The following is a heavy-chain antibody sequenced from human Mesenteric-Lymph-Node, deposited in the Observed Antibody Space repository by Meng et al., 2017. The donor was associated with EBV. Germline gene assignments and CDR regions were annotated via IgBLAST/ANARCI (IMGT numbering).Heavy chain of an antibody. CDR1: GFTFSNYW. CDR2: INSDGSST. J-gene: IGHJ4*02. D-gene: IGHD3/OR15-3a*01. Sequence: VGAGGGLVQPGGSRELSCAASGFTFSNYWMHWVRQTPGKGLVWVSRINSDGSSTNYADSVKGRFTISRDNAKNTLYLQMNSLRAEDRAVYYCARGVGTGLTDSWGQGTLVTVSS. V-gene: IGHV3-74*01. CDR3: ARGVGTGLTDS.